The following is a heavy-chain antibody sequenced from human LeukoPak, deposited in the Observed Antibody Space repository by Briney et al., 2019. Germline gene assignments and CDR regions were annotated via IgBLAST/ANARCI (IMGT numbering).Heavy chain of an antibody. CDR2: ISGSGGST. V-gene: IGHV3-23*01. CDR1: GFTFSSYG. CDR3: ARDQGGVGGYMDV. Sequence: GGSLRLSCAASGFTFSSYGMSWVRQAPGKGLEWVSAISGSGGSTYYADSVKGRFTISRDNSKNTLYLQMNSLRAQDTAVYYCARDQGGVGGYMDVWGKGTTVTISS. J-gene: IGHJ6*03. D-gene: IGHD3-16*01.